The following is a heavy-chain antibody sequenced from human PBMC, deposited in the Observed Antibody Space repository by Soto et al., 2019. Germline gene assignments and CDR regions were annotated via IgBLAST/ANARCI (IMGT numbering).Heavy chain of an antibody. Sequence: QVQLVESGGGVVQPGRSLRLSCAASGLTFSSYTMHWVRQAPGKGLEWVGVISYDGSNEYYADSVKGRFTISRDNSKNSLYLQMHRLRADDTGGYFCVRDRYSSGWVDYWGPGTLVTVSS. CDR2: ISYDGSNE. CDR1: GLTFSSYT. CDR3: VRDRYSSGWVDY. D-gene: IGHD6-19*01. J-gene: IGHJ4*02. V-gene: IGHV3-30-3*01.